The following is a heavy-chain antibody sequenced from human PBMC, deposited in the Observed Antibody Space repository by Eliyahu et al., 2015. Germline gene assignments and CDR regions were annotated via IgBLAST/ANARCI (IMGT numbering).Heavy chain of an antibody. CDR3: VRDNNWSYDY. J-gene: IGHJ4*02. CDR2: IRSKARSYTT. V-gene: IGHV3-72*01. CDR1: GFSDYF. D-gene: IGHD1-26*01. Sequence: EVQLVESGGGLVQPGGSLRLXCGGSGFSDYFVDWVRQAPGKGLEWVGRIRSKARSYTTNYAAFVKGRFTISRDDSRNSVYLQMNSLTPDDTAVYYCVRDNNWSYDYWGQGSLVTVSS.